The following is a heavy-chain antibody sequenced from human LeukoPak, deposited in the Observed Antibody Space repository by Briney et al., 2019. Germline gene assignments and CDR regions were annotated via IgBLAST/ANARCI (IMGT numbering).Heavy chain of an antibody. CDR2: ISSSSSYI. CDR1: GFTFSSYS. Sequence: PGGSLRLSCAASGFTFSSYSMNWVRQAPGKGLEWVSSISSSSSYIYYADSVKGRFTISRDNAKNSLYLQMNSLRAEDTAVYYCAXXXXXXWSGEDDPYYFDYWGQGTLVTVSS. CDR3: AXXXXXXWSGEDDPYYFDY. J-gene: IGHJ4*02. V-gene: IGHV3-21*01. D-gene: IGHD3-3*01.